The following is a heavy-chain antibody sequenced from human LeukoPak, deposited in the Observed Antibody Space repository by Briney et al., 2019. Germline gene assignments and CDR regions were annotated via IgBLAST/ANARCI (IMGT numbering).Heavy chain of an antibody. CDR2: INHSGST. CDR1: GGSFSGYY. Sequence: SETLSLTCAVYGGSFSGYYWSWIRQPPGKGLEWIGEINHSGSTNYNPSLKSRVTISVDTSKNQFSLKLSSVTAADTAVYYCAVHLITIFGVVDYWGQGTLVTVSS. V-gene: IGHV4-34*01. D-gene: IGHD3-3*01. CDR3: AVHLITIFGVVDY. J-gene: IGHJ4*02.